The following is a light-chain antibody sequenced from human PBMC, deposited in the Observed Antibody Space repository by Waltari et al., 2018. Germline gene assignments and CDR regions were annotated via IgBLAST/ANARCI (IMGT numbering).Light chain of an antibody. Sequence: EIVLTQSPGTLSLSPGERAPISCRASQSVSSSYLAWYQQKPGQAPRLLIYGASSRATGIPDRFSGSGSGTDFTLTISRLEPEDFAVYYCQQYGSSPWTFGQGTKVEIK. J-gene: IGKJ1*01. V-gene: IGKV3-20*01. CDR1: QSVSSSY. CDR2: GAS. CDR3: QQYGSSPWT.